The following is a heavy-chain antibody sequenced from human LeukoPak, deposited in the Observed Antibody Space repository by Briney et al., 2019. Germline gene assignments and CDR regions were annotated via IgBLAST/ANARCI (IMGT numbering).Heavy chain of an antibody. CDR3: ARGVYIAAAQYGY. CDR1: GVSISAYY. V-gene: IGHV4-4*07. Sequence: SSETLSLTCSVSGVSISAYYWSWIRQSAGNRLEWIGRIYPGEGIYATATTSYNPSFKSRVTISVDTSKNQFSLKLSSVTAADTAVYYCARGVYIAAAQYGYWGQGTLVTVSS. D-gene: IGHD6-13*01. J-gene: IGHJ4*02. CDR2: IYPGEGIYATATT.